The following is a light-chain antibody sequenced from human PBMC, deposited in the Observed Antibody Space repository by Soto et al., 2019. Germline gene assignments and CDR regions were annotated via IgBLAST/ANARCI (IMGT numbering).Light chain of an antibody. Sequence: DIQMTQSPSSVSASVGDRVTITCRASQGIRSWLAWFQEKPGKAPKFLIYAASSLQSGVPSRFSGSGSGTEYTLTINSLQPEDFATYYYQFLSAFGPGTKVDIK. CDR2: AAS. V-gene: IGKV1-12*01. CDR1: QGIRSW. J-gene: IGKJ3*01. CDR3: QFLSA.